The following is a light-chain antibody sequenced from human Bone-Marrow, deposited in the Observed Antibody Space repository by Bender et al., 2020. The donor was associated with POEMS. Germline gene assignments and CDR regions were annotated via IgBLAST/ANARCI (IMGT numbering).Light chain of an antibody. CDR2: KDT. Sequence: SYELTQPSSVSVSPGQTARITCSGDALPKKYAYWYQQKPGQAPLLVIYKDTKRPSGIPERFSGSSSGTTVTLTISGVQAEDEADYFCQSADIHDTLYVFGPGTKVTVV. CDR1: ALPKKY. J-gene: IGLJ1*01. CDR3: QSADIHDTLYV. V-gene: IGLV3-25*03.